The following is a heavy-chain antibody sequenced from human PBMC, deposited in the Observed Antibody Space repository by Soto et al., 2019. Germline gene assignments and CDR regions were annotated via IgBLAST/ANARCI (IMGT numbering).Heavy chain of an antibody. Sequence: QVHLVESGGGLVKPGGSLRLSCAASGFTFSDFYMSWIRQAPGKGLEWLSSISGSGSFTTYADSVKGRFTISRDNADNSLYLQLDSLRGEDTAVYYCARGGVAVAAGLVYWGQGTLVSVSS. CDR2: ISGSGSFT. CDR3: ARGGVAVAAGLVY. D-gene: IGHD2-15*01. V-gene: IGHV3-11*06. CDR1: GFTFSDFY. J-gene: IGHJ4*02.